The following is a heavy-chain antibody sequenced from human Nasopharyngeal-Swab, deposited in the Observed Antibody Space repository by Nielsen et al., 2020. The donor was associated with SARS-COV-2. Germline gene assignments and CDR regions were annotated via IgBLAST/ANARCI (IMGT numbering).Heavy chain of an antibody. CDR3: ARGHVDSSSWYGGYFDY. D-gene: IGHD6-13*01. CDR1: GFTFSSYD. V-gene: IGHV3-33*01. Sequence: GGSLRLSCAASGFTFSSYDMHWVRQAPGKGLEWVAVIWYDGSNKYYADSVKGRFTISRDNSKNTLYLQMNSLRAEDTAVYYCARGHVDSSSWYGGYFDYWGQGTLVTVSS. J-gene: IGHJ4*02. CDR2: IWYDGSNK.